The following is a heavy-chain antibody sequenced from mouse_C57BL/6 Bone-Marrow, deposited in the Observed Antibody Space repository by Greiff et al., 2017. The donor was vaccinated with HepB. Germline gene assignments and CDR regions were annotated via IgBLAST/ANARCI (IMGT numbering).Heavy chain of an antibody. J-gene: IGHJ2*01. CDR1: GYTFTSYW. CDR2: IYPGSGST. CDR3: ANYYYGSRWYFDY. V-gene: IGHV1-55*01. D-gene: IGHD1-1*01. Sequence: VQLQQPGAELVKPGASVKMSCKASGYTFTSYWITWVKQRPGQGLEWIGDIYPGSGSTNYNEKFKSKATLTVDTSSSTAYMQLSSLTSEDSAVYYCANYYYGSRWYFDYWGQGTTLTVSS.